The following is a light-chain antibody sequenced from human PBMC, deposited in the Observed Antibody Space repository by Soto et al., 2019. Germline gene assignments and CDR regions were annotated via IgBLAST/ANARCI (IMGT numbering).Light chain of an antibody. CDR3: QQYNSYSRT. CDR2: KAS. CDR1: PTISSW. Sequence: DSEILRAPGILYASVGDRFTITCRASPTISSWLAWYQQKPGQAPKLLIYKASTLKRGVPSRLSGSGSGTEFTLTISSLQPDEFATYDCQQYNSYSRTSGQRIKVELK. V-gene: IGKV1-5*03. J-gene: IGKJ1*01.